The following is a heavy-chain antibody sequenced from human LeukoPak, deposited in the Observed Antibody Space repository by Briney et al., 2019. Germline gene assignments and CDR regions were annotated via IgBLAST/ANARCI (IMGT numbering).Heavy chain of an antibody. Sequence: SQTLSLTCAVSGDSVSSSRAVWNWVRQSPSRGLEWLGRTYYRSKWHNEYAESVKSRISITSDTPKNQFSLQLNSVTPEDTAEYFCAGTTDYSSFLAFWGQGTLVTVSS. CDR2: TYYRSKWHN. D-gene: IGHD4-11*01. CDR1: GDSVSSSRAV. J-gene: IGHJ4*02. CDR3: AGTTDYSSFLAF. V-gene: IGHV6-1*01.